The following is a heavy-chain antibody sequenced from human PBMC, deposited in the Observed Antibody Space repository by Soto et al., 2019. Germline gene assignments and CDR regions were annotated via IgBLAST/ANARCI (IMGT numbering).Heavy chain of an antibody. V-gene: IGHV1-69*08. CDR1: GGTLNSYS. J-gene: IGHJ4*02. CDR2: IIPLVAIT. Sequence: QVQLVQSGTEVRKPGSSVKVSCETSGGTLNSYSISWVRQAPGQGLEWLGRIIPLVAITNYAQKFQGRVTICADKSTSTAYMELSSLAYEDTAVYYWAREGPGKRLDYWGQGTLVTVSS. D-gene: IGHD1-1*01. CDR3: AREGPGKRLDY.